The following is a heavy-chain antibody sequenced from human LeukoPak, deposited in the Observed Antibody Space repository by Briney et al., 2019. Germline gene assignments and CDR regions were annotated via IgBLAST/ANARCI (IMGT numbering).Heavy chain of an antibody. J-gene: IGHJ1*01. CDR3: AKYDYYDSSGYFYAGD. V-gene: IGHV4-31*03. D-gene: IGHD3-22*01. CDR1: GDSISSGGYY. CDR2: IYYSGNT. Sequence: SETLSLTCTVSGDSISSGGYYWSWIRQRPGEGLEWIGYIYYSGNTYYTPSLKSRVTISLDTSKNQFSLKLSFVTAADTAVYYCAKYDYYDSSGYFYAGDSGQGTLVTVSS.